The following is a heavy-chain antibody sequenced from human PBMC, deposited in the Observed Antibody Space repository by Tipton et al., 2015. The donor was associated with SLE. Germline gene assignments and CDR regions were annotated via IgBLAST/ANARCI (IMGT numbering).Heavy chain of an antibody. J-gene: IGHJ2*01. Sequence: TLSLTCTVSGGSISSYYWSWIRQPPGKGLEWNGYIYYSGSTNYNPPLKSRVTISVDTSKNQFSLKLSSVTAADTAVYYCARGDWYFDLWGRGTLVTVSS. CDR2: IYYSGST. CDR1: GGSISSYY. CDR3: ARGDWYFDL. V-gene: IGHV4-59*01.